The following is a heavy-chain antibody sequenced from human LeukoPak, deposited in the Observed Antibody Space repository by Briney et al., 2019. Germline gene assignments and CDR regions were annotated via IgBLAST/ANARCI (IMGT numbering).Heavy chain of an antibody. V-gene: IGHV3-74*01. CDR2: IDSDGSST. CDR3: ARPPYSSSWYLDY. CDR1: GFTFSTYW. J-gene: IGHJ4*02. Sequence: GGSLRLSCAASGFTFSTYWMHWVRQAPGKGLVWVSRIDSDGSSTTYADSVKGRFTISRDNAKKTLYLQMNSLRGEDTAVYYCARPPYSSSWYLDYWGQGTLVTVSS. D-gene: IGHD6-13*01.